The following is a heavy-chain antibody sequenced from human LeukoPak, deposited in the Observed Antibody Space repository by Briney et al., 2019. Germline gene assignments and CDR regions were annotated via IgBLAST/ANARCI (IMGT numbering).Heavy chain of an antibody. CDR2: FRSSRSYT. V-gene: IGHV3-11*05. D-gene: IGHD3-10*01. Sequence: GVSLRLSCAASAFTFSDYYMSWLRQSPGKGLEGVSYFRSSRSYTTYADSVKGRFTIPRDNAKNSLYLQMNSLSAEDTAVYYCARGGKLLWFGAAGWGQGTLVTVSS. J-gene: IGHJ4*02. CDR3: ARGGKLLWFGAAG. CDR1: AFTFSDYY.